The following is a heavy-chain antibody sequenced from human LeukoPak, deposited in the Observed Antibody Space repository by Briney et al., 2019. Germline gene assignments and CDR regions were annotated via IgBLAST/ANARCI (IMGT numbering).Heavy chain of an antibody. D-gene: IGHD3-10*01. CDR3: ARVTGPTSTVVRGVIIPTFDY. CDR1: GFTVNNNY. J-gene: IGHJ4*02. V-gene: IGHV3-53*01. Sequence: GGSLRLSCAASGFTVNNNYMSWVRQAPGKGLEWVSIIYSGGSTYYADSVKGRFTISRDNSKNTLYLQMNSLRAEDTAVYYCARVTGPTSTVVRGVIIPTFDYWGQGTLVTVSS. CDR2: IYSGGST.